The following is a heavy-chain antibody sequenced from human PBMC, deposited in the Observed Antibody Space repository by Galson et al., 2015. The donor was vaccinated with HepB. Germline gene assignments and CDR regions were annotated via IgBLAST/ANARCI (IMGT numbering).Heavy chain of an antibody. CDR1: GYTFTSHD. CDR2: ISRYNGNT. V-gene: IGHV1-18*04. Sequence: SVKVSCKASGYTFTSHDISWVRQAPGQGLEWMGWISRYNGNTNYAQKFQGRVTMTTDTSTGTAYMELRSLRSDDTAVYYCARPGGYYYDYWGQGTLVTVSS. D-gene: IGHD3-10*01. CDR3: ARPGGYYYDY. J-gene: IGHJ4*02.